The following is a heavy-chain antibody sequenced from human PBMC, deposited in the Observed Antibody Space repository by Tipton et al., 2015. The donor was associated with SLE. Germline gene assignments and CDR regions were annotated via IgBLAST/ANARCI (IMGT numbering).Heavy chain of an antibody. D-gene: IGHD2-21*02. CDR2: ISGSGDST. CDR3: IRSFSGSTEF. V-gene: IGHV3-23*01. J-gene: IGHJ4*02. Sequence: SLRLSCAASGFTFSNYAMSWVRQAPGKGLEWVSVISGSGDSTYYADSVKGRVTISRDNSKNTLSLQMNSLRAEDTAVYYCIRSFSGSTEFWGQGTLVTVSS. CDR1: GFTFSNYA.